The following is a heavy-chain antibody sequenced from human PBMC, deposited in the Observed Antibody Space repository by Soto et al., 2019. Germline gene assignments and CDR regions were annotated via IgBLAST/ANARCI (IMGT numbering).Heavy chain of an antibody. J-gene: IGHJ5*02. CDR3: AKDIVATILNWLDP. Sequence: GGSLRLSCAASGFTFSSYAMSWVRQAPGKGLEWVSAISGSGGSTYYADSVKGRFTISRDNSKNTLYLQMNSLRAEDTAVYYCAKDIVATILNWLDPWGQGTLVTVYS. CDR1: GFTFSSYA. CDR2: ISGSGGST. V-gene: IGHV3-23*01. D-gene: IGHD5-12*01.